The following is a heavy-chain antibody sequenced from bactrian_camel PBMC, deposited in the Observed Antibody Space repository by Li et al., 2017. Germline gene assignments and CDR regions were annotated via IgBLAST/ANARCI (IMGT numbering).Heavy chain of an antibody. CDR1: AFAFNSGH. V-gene: IGHV3-2*01. J-gene: IGHJ4*01. Sequence: HVQLVESGGGLVQPGWSLRLSCAGSAFAFNSGHINWVRQAPGKGLEWVSSISSRGTRKYYSESVKGRVTISIDNAKNTVYLQMNSLKPEDTAVYHCAATVSGWRLYGDCAHVLTYWTPGTQVTVS. D-gene: IGHD4*01. CDR2: ISSRGTRK.